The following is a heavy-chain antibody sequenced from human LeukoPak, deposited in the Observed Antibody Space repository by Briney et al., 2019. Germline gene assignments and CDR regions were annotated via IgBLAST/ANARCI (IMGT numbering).Heavy chain of an antibody. Sequence: PSETLSLTCTVSGGSISSGGYYWSWIRQHPGKGLEWIGYIYHSGSTYYNPSLKSRVTISVDRSKNQFSLKLSSVTAADTAVYYCARAASVNYDFWSGYSGDYFDYWGQGTLVTVSS. D-gene: IGHD3-3*01. CDR3: ARAASVNYDFWSGYSGDYFDY. V-gene: IGHV4-30-2*01. CDR2: IYHSGST. J-gene: IGHJ4*02. CDR1: GGSISSGGYY.